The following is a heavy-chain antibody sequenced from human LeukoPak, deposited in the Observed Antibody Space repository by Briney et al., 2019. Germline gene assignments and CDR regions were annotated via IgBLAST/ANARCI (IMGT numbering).Heavy chain of an antibody. Sequence: ASVKVSCKPSGYTFTDYAINWVRQAPGQGLEYMGWVNTNTGNPTYAQGFTGRFVFSSDISVSTAYLQITSLKADDGAIYFCASCNDSSGYFAYWGQGTLVTVSS. CDR2: VNTNTGNP. J-gene: IGHJ4*02. D-gene: IGHD3-22*01. CDR3: ASCNDSSGYFAY. CDR1: GYTFTDYA. V-gene: IGHV7-4-1*02.